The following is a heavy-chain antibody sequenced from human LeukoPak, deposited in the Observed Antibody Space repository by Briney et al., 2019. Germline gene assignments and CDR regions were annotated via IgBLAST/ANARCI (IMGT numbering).Heavy chain of an antibody. Sequence: GGSLRLSCAASGFSFSSYGMTWVRQPPRKGLEWVSSISSSGGEIHYADSVKGRFTISRDNSKNTVYLQMNSLRDEDTAVFYCAKGGPFSTSSQKYFDPWGQGSLVIVS. CDR1: GFSFSSYG. D-gene: IGHD6-6*01. J-gene: IGHJ5*02. V-gene: IGHV3-23*01. CDR3: AKGGPFSTSSQKYFDP. CDR2: ISSSGGEI.